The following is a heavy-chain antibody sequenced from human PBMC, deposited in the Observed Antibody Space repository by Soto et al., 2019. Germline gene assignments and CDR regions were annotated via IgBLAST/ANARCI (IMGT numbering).Heavy chain of an antibody. CDR1: GGSISSYY. V-gene: IGHV4-59*01. J-gene: IGHJ4*02. Sequence: SETLSLTCTVSGGSISSYYWSWIRQPPGKGLEWIGYIYYSGSTNYNPSLKSRVTISVDTSKNQFSLKLSSVTAADTAVYYCARYGDYVDFWAQGTLVTVSS. D-gene: IGHD4-17*01. CDR2: IYYSGST. CDR3: ARYGDYVDF.